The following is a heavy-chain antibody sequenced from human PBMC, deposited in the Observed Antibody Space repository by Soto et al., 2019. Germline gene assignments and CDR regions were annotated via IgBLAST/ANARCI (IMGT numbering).Heavy chain of an antibody. D-gene: IGHD2-2*01. J-gene: IGHJ5*02. V-gene: IGHV1-69*01. CDR1: GDTFRNYA. CDR2: IIPILGRA. Sequence: QVHLVQSGAEMKKPGSSVRVSCTASGDTFRNYAISWVRQAPGQGLEWMGGIIPILGRADYAQKFQGRVTITVDESTTTAYMELSSMTSEDTAVYYCARVRQYCNSTTCPNWFDPWGQGTLVTVSS. CDR3: ARVRQYCNSTTCPNWFDP.